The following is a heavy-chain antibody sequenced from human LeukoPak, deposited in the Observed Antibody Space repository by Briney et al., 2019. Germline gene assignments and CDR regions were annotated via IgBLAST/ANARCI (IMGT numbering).Heavy chain of an antibody. Sequence: ASVKVSCKASGYTFTAYYMHWVRQAPGQGLEWMGWIKCDSGDTEYSRNYRGRVTMTRDTSISTAYMELTRLTSDDTAVYYCVGSNWAAGVAFDSWGQGTQVTVSS. J-gene: IGHJ4*02. CDR2: IKCDSGDT. CDR1: GYTFTAYY. V-gene: IGHV1-2*02. D-gene: IGHD2-15*01. CDR3: VGSNWAAGVAFDS.